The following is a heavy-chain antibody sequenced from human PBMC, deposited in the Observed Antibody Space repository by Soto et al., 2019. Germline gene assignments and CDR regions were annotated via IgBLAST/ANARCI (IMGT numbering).Heavy chain of an antibody. D-gene: IGHD2-15*01. CDR2: IYPGDSDT. CDR1: GYSFTSYW. Sequence: PGESLKISCKGSGYSFTSYWIGWVRQMPGKGLEWMGIIYPGDSDTRYSPSFQGQVTISADKSISTAYLQWSSLKASDTAMYYCARLVHCSGGSCYHHYYYYMDVWGKGTTVTVSS. CDR3: ARLVHCSGGSCYHHYYYYMDV. V-gene: IGHV5-51*01. J-gene: IGHJ6*03.